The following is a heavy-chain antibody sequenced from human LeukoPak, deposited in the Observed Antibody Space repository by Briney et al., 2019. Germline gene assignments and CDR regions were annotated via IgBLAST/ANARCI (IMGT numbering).Heavy chain of an antibody. V-gene: IGHV4-59*01. CDR2: INYCGST. CDR3: ARGIKAGLGEAPAY. D-gene: IGHD3-10*01. CDR1: GGSFSTYY. J-gene: IGHJ4*02. Sequence: SETLSLTCTVSGGSFSTYYWSWIRQPPGKGLEWIGYINYCGSTTYSPSLKSRVTISVDASKSQFSLKLTSVTAADTAVYYCARGIKAGLGEAPAYWGQGTLVTVSS.